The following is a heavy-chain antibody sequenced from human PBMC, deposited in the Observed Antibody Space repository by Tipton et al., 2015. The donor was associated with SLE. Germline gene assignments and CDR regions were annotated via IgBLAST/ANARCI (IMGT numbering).Heavy chain of an antibody. D-gene: IGHD6-13*01. CDR2: IYYSGST. CDR3: ARRRGQQLVRGWYFDL. CDR1: GGSISSGDYY. Sequence: TLSLTCTVSGGSISSGDYYWSWIRQPPGKGLEWIGYIYYSGSTYYNPSLKSRVTISVDTSKNQFSLKLSSVTAADTAVYYCARRRGQQLVRGWYFDLWGRGTLVTVSS. V-gene: IGHV4-30-4*01. J-gene: IGHJ2*01.